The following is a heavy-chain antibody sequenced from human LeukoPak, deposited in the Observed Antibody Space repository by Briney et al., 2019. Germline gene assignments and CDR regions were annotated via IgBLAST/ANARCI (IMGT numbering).Heavy chain of an antibody. Sequence: ASVKVSCKASGYTFTGYYIHWVRQAPGQGLEWMGWINPNSGGTKYAQKFQGRITMTRDTSINTAYMELSRLRSDDTAVYYCARGDILTGYRSLAPNYYYYYGMDVWGQGTTVTVSS. D-gene: IGHD3-9*01. J-gene: IGHJ6*02. CDR2: INPNSGGT. CDR3: ARGDILTGYRSLAPNYYYYYGMDV. V-gene: IGHV1-2*02. CDR1: GYTFTGYY.